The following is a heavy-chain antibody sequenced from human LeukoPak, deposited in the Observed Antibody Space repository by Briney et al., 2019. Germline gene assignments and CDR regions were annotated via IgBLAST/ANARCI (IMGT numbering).Heavy chain of an antibody. CDR2: INPNSGGT. Sequence: ASVKVSCKVSGYIFTSYGVSWVRQAPGQGLEWMGWINPNSGGTNYAQKFQGRVTMTRDTSISTAYMELSRLRSDDTAVYYCARDRRRELLFDYWGQGTLVTVSS. CDR3: ARDRRRELLFDY. D-gene: IGHD1-26*01. J-gene: IGHJ4*02. CDR1: GYIFTSYG. V-gene: IGHV1-2*02.